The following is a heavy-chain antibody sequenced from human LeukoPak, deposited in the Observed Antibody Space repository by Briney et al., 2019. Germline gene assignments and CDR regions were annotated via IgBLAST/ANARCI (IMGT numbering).Heavy chain of an antibody. V-gene: IGHV4-39*07. CDR3: ARTAYYWFDP. CDR2: IYYSGST. D-gene: IGHD2-21*01. Sequence: SETLSLTCTVSGGSISSSSYYWGWIRQPPGKGLEWIGSIYYSGSTYYNPSLKSRVTISVDTSKNQFSLKLGSVTAADTAVYYCARTAYYWFDPWGQGTLVTVSS. CDR1: GGSISSSSYY. J-gene: IGHJ5*02.